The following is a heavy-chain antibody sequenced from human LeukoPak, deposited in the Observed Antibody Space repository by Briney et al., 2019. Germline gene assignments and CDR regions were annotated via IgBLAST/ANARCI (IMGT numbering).Heavy chain of an antibody. Sequence: PSETLSLTCTVSGGSISSYYWSWIRQPPGKGLEWIGYIYYSGSTNYNPSLKSRVTISVDTSKNQFSLKLSSVTAADTAVYYCARVYYGSGSLYYFDYWGQGTLVTVSS. CDR3: ARVYYGSGSLYYFDY. V-gene: IGHV4-59*01. J-gene: IGHJ4*02. D-gene: IGHD3-10*01. CDR2: IYYSGST. CDR1: GGSISSYY.